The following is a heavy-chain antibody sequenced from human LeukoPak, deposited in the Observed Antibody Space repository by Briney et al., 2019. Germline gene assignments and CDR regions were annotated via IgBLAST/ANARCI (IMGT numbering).Heavy chain of an antibody. V-gene: IGHV1-18*01. CDR1: SYTFTSYG. CDR3: ARERDYHDHVWGTYRYTFDY. Sequence: ASVKVSCKASSYTFTSYGINWVRQAPGQGLEWMGCISAYNGNTNYAQKLQGRVTMTTDTSTSTAYMELSSLRSEDTGVYFCARERDYHDHVWGTYRYTFDYWGQGTLVTVSP. J-gene: IGHJ4*02. CDR2: ISAYNGNT. D-gene: IGHD3-16*02.